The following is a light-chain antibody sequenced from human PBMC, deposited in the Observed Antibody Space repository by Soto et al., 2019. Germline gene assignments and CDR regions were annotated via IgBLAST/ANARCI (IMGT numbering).Light chain of an antibody. CDR2: SAS. V-gene: IGKV1-12*01. J-gene: IGKJ5*01. CDR3: QQCNSFPIN. Sequence: DIPMTQSPSSVSASVGDRVTITCRASQNIDNWLAWYQHKPGKAPHLLIYSASTLQIGVPSRFIRSGSGTDFTLSVSGLQPEDFATYYCQQCNSFPINFGQGTRLEI. CDR1: QNIDNW.